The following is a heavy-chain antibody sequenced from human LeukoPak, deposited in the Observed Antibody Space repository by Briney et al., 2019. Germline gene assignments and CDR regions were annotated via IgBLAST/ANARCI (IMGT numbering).Heavy chain of an antibody. D-gene: IGHD5-24*01. Sequence: ASVKVSCKTSGYAFTTFYIHWVRQAPGQGLEWMGIIDPNGGATTYAQKFQGRVTMTRDMSTGTIYMELSNLRSEDTAVYYCARGELGELTTIVGVCDYWGQGTLVIVSS. CDR3: ARGELGELTTIVGVCDY. CDR2: IDPNGGAT. J-gene: IGHJ4*02. CDR1: GYAFTTFY. V-gene: IGHV1-46*01.